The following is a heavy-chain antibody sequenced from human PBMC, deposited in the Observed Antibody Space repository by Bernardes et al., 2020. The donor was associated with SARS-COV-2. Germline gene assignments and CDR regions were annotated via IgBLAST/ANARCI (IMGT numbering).Heavy chain of an antibody. V-gene: IGHV1-69*04. J-gene: IGHJ4*02. Sequence: SVKVSCKASGGTFSSYTISWVRQAPGQGLEWMGRIIPILGIANYAQKFQGRVTITADKSTSTAYMELSSLRSEDTAVYYCARDPGDSSGYYLNEFDYWGQGTLVTVSS. CDR3: ARDPGDSSGYYLNEFDY. CDR2: IIPILGIA. D-gene: IGHD3-22*01. CDR1: GGTFSSYT.